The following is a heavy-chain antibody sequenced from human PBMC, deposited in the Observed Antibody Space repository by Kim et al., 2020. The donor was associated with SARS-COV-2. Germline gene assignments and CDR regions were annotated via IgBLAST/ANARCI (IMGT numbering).Heavy chain of an antibody. CDR1: GFKFGDYG. J-gene: IGHJ4*02. V-gene: IGHV3-9*01. Sequence: GGSLRLSCAASGFKFGDYGMYWVRLAPGKGLEWVAGINWNSYSTGYADSVKGRFTISRDNARNSLYLQMNSLRDEDTALYYCAKAYEGQGRNFDWIQYFDYWGQGTQVTVSS. CDR2: INWNSYST. CDR3: AKAYEGQGRNFDWIQYFDY. D-gene: IGHD3-9*01.